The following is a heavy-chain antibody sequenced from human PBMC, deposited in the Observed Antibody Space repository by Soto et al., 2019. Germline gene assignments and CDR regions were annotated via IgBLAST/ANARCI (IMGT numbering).Heavy chain of an antibody. CDR3: AKDVIAARPYYSFGLDV. CDR2: ISWDGGST. J-gene: IGHJ6*01. CDR1: GFTFYDYT. D-gene: IGHD6-6*01. V-gene: IGHV3-43*01. Sequence: EVRLVQSGGVVAQPGGSLRLSCAASGFTFYDYTMHWVRQVPGRGLEWVSLISWDGGSTYYADSVKGRFTISRDNSNNSLYLQMNSLRTDDTALYYCAKDVIAARPYYSFGLDVW.